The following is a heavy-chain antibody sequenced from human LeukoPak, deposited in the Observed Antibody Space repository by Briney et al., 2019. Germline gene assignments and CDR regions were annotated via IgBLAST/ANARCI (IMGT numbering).Heavy chain of an antibody. V-gene: IGHV4-59*12. CDR1: GGSISSYY. Sequence: SETLSLTCSVSGGSISSYYWSWIRQPPGKGLEWVGFIHYSGSTYYNPSLRSRVSISVDKSTNHISLEVTSVTAADTAVYYCARDWGFGDSEDWFDPWGQGTLVTVSS. CDR2: IHYSGST. J-gene: IGHJ5*02. D-gene: IGHD3-10*01. CDR3: ARDWGFGDSEDWFDP.